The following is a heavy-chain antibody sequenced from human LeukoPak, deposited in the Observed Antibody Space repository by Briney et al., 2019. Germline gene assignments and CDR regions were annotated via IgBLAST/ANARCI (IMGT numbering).Heavy chain of an antibody. Sequence: GGSLRLSCAASGFTFSSYTMNWVRQAPGKGPEWVSSISGPSRYIYYADSVRSRFTISRDNAKNSLYLQMHSLGAEDTAVYYCAGGVPAANTVYYLDVWGNGTTVTVSS. CDR1: GFTFSSYT. J-gene: IGHJ6*03. CDR2: ISGPSRYI. V-gene: IGHV3-21*01. CDR3: AGGVPAANTVYYLDV. D-gene: IGHD2-2*01.